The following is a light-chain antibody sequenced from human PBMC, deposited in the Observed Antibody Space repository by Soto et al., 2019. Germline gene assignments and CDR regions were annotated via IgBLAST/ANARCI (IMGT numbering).Light chain of an antibody. CDR1: QSISTW. CDR2: KAS. CDR3: QQYNSYS. V-gene: IGKV1-5*03. Sequence: DIQMTQSPSTLSASVGDRVTITCRASQSISTWLAWYQQKPGKAPKLLVYKASSLESGVPSRFSGSGSGTEFTLTISNLQPDDFETYYCQQYNSYSFGQGTKVEIK. J-gene: IGKJ1*01.